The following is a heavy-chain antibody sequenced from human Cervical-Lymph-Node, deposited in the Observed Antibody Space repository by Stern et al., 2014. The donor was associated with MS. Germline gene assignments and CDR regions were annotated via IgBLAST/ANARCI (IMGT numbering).Heavy chain of an antibody. Sequence: QLQLQESGPGKVKPSETLSLTCSVSGGSISSYYCSWVRQPAGKGLEWIGRISTLGSTNFNPSLRRRLTMSVDPSKPQFSLKLKSVTAADTAVYYCARGVLGFGEFPYGMDVWGQGTTVTVSS. CDR1: GGSISSYY. CDR2: ISTLGST. J-gene: IGHJ6*02. CDR3: ARGVLGFGEFPYGMDV. V-gene: IGHV4-4*07. D-gene: IGHD3-10*01.